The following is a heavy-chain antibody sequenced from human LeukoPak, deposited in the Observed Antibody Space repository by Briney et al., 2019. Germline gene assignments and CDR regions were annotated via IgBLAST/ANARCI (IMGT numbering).Heavy chain of an antibody. CDR3: AKRITVAAGIYFDS. V-gene: IGHV3-23*01. Sequence: GGSLRLSCVGSGFSFSSFAMTWVRQAPGKGLEWVSTIYGGGANTFYADSVKGRFTISRDDSKNMQFLQMDSLRPEDTAVYFCAKRITVAAGIYFDSWGQGTLVTVSS. CDR2: IYGGGANT. D-gene: IGHD6-19*01. CDR1: GFSFSSFA. J-gene: IGHJ4*02.